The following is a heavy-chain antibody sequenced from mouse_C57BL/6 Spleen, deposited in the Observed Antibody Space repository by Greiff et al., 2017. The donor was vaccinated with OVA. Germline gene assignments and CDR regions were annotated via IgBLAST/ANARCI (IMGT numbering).Heavy chain of an antibody. V-gene: IGHV1-75*01. CDR2: IFPGSGST. CDR1: GYTFTDYY. CDR3: ARDGTTVVAYYAMDY. D-gene: IGHD1-1*01. J-gene: IGHJ4*01. Sequence: VQLQQSGPELVKPGASVKISCKASGYTFTDYYINWVKQRPGQGLEWIGWIFPGSGSTYYNEKFKGKATLTVDKSSSTAYMLLSSLTSEDSAVYFCARDGTTVVAYYAMDYWGQGTSVTVSS.